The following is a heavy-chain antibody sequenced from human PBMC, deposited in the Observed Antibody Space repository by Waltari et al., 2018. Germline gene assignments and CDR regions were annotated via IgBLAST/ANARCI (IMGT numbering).Heavy chain of an antibody. Sequence: QVQICPSADGVVHSGCACKLSCAAPGFACRHFTMHCIRQAPGKGLEWLAVVSFDGDSNNYIDSLKGRINISRDNSKNTLFLQMNSLRPEDTATYYCARGRGFYDNFGDVAFETWGQGTLVIVSS. J-gene: IGHJ3*02. CDR1: GFACRHFT. V-gene: IGHV3-30*10. CDR2: VSFDGDSN. CDR3: ARGRGFYDNFGDVAFET. D-gene: IGHD3-22*01.